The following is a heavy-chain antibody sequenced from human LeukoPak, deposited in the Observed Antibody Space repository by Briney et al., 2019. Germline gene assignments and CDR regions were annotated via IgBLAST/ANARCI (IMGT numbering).Heavy chain of an antibody. D-gene: IGHD3-3*01. J-gene: IGHJ6*02. Sequence: SVKFSCKASGGTFSSYAISWVRQAPGQGLEWMGGIIPIFGTANYAQKFQGRVTITADESTSTAYMELSSLRSEDTAVYYCARGRGLRFLNLPMDVWGQGTTVTVSS. CDR3: ARGRGLRFLNLPMDV. CDR2: IIPIFGTA. CDR1: GGTFSSYA. V-gene: IGHV1-69*13.